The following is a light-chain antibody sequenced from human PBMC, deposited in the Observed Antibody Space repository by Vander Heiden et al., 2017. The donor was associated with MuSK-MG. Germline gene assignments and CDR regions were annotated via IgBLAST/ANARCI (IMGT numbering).Light chain of an antibody. J-gene: IGLJ1*01. CDR2: EVS. V-gene: IGLV2-8*01. CDR1: SSDVGGYNY. Sequence: QSALPQPSSASGSPGQSVTISCTGTSSDVGGYNYVSWYQQHPGKATKLIIYEVSKRPSGVPDRFSGSKSGNTASLTVSGLLAEDEADYYCSSYAGSNNLIFGTGTKVTVL. CDR3: SSYAGSNNLI.